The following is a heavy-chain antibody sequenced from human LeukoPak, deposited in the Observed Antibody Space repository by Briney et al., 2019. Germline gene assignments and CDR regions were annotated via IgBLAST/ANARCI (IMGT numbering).Heavy chain of an antibody. CDR3: ARAPYYYDSRSLTFDY. J-gene: IGHJ4*02. Sequence: SETLSLTCAVYGVSFSGYYWSWIRQPPGKGLEWIGEINHSGSTNYNPSLKSRVTISVDTSKNQFSLKLSSVTAADTAVYYCARAPYYYDSRSLTFDYWGQGTLVTVSS. CDR1: GVSFSGYY. CDR2: INHSGST. V-gene: IGHV4-34*01. D-gene: IGHD3-22*01.